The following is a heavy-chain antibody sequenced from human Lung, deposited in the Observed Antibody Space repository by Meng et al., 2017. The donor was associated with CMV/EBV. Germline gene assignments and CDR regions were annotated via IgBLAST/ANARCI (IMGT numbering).Heavy chain of an antibody. V-gene: IGHV5-51*01. CDR2: IYAGDSDT. Sequence: XVSXXASGFSFATSWIAWVRQTPGKGLEWMGVIYAGDSDTTYSPSFQGHVTLSIDKSISTAYLQWGSLKSSYTAVYFCARRLSRGSASSCFDPWGQGXLVTVSS. D-gene: IGHD1-26*01. CDR3: ARRLSRGSASSCFDP. J-gene: IGHJ5*02. CDR1: GFSFATSW.